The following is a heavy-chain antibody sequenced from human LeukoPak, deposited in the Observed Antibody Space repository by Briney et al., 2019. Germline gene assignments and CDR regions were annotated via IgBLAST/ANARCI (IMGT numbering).Heavy chain of an antibody. CDR3: ARAINSSGYYDARKVYDWFDP. V-gene: IGHV4-31*03. Sequence: SATLSLTCTVSGGSISSGGYYWSWIRQHPGKGLEWIGSIYSSGSTYSNPSLKCRVTIFVDTSNNQLYLKLCSVSVADTAVYYFARAINSSGYYDARKVYDWFDPCSQGTLVTVSS. D-gene: IGHD3-22*01. CDR2: IYSSGST. J-gene: IGHJ5*02. CDR1: GGSISSGGYY.